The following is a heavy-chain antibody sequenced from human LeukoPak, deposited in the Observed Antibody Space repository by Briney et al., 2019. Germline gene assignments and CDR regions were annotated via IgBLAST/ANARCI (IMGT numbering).Heavy chain of an antibody. J-gene: IGHJ4*02. CDR3: ARMGCGSYPNYFGY. Sequence: SGPALVKPTQTLTLTCTFSGFSLSTSGMCVSWIRQPPGKALEWLARIDWDADKYYSTSLKTRLTISKDTSKNQVVLTMTNMDPVDTASYYCARMGCGSYPNYFGYWGQGILVTVSS. V-gene: IGHV2-70*11. D-gene: IGHD1-26*01. CDR2: IDWDADK. CDR1: GFSLSTSGMC.